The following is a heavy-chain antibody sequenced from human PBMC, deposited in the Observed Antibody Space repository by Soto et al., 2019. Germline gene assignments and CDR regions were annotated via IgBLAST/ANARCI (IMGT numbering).Heavy chain of an antibody. CDR2: ISAYNGNT. CDR3: ARDIVVVPAASSGGYYYYGMDV. J-gene: IGHJ6*02. D-gene: IGHD2-2*01. V-gene: IGHV1-18*04. Sequence: ASVKVFCKASGYTFTSYGISWVRQAPGQGLEWMGWISAYNGNTNYAQKLQGRVTMTTDTSTSTAYMELRSLRSDDTAVYYCARDIVVVPAASSGGYYYYGMDVWGQGTTVTVSS. CDR1: GYTFTSYG.